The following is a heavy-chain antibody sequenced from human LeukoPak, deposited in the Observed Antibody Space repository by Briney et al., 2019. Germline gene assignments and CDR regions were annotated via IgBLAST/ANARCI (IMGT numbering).Heavy chain of an antibody. V-gene: IGHV4-59*08. D-gene: IGHD3-22*01. J-gene: IGHJ1*01. CDR2: IYYSGSTY. Sequence: SETLSLTCAVSGVSISSYYWSWIRQAPGKGLEWIGDIYYSGSTYYYNPSLKSRVTMSIDTSKNQFSLKLSSVTAADTAVYYCARQYYYDGSGPFQHWGQGTLVTVSS. CDR1: GVSISSYY. CDR3: ARQYYYDGSGPFQH.